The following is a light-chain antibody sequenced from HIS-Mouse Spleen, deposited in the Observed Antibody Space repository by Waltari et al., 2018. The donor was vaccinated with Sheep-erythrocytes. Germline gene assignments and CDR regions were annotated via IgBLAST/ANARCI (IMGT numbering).Light chain of an antibody. Sequence: QSALTQPASVSGSPGQSITLSCTGTSSDVGSYNLFSWYQQHPAKAPKLMIYEGSKRHSGVSNRFSGSKAGNTASLTISGLQAEDEADYYCCSYAGSSTWVFGGGTKLTVL. CDR1: SSDVGSYNL. CDR3: CSYAGSSTWV. J-gene: IGLJ3*02. CDR2: EGS. V-gene: IGLV2-23*01.